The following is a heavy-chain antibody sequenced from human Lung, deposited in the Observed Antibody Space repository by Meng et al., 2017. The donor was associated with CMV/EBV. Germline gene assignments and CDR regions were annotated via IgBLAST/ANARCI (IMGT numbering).Heavy chain of an antibody. V-gene: IGHV3-30*04. Sequence: GGSLRLSCAASGFSFTTHAMHWVRQAPGKGLEWVSIISYDGSNQYYADSVKGRFTISRDISKNTLYLQMNSLRPEDTAVYYCARDLGYCGSTNCYGHFDHWGQGTLVTVSS. CDR3: ARDLGYCGSTNCYGHFDH. J-gene: IGHJ5*02. CDR1: GFSFTTHA. CDR2: ISYDGSNQ. D-gene: IGHD2-2*01.